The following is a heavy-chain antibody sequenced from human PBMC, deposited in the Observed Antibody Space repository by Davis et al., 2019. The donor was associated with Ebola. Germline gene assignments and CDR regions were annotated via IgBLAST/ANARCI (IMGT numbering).Heavy chain of an antibody. J-gene: IGHJ5*02. CDR3: AREVHIVVVPAAILQGWFDP. CDR1: GGSISSYY. V-gene: IGHV4-59*01. Sequence: PSETLSLTCTVSGGSISSYYWSWIRQPPGKGLEWIGYIYYSGSTNYNPSLKSRVTISVDTSKNQFSLKLSSVTAADTAVYYCAREVHIVVVPAAILQGWFDPWGQGTLVTVSS. D-gene: IGHD2-2*01. CDR2: IYYSGST.